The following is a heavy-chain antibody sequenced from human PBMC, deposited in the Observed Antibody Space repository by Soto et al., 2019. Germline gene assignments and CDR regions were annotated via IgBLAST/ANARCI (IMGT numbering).Heavy chain of an antibody. Sequence: SGTLSLTCTVSGGSISSGGYYWSWIRQHPGKGLEWIGYIYYSGSTYYNPSLKSRVTISVDTSKNQFSLKLSSVTAADTAVYYCARDQSAGDFWSGYYRYYYYYGMDVWGQGTTVTVSS. J-gene: IGHJ6*02. CDR2: IYYSGST. V-gene: IGHV4-31*03. D-gene: IGHD3-3*01. CDR3: ARDQSAGDFWSGYYRYYYYYGMDV. CDR1: GGSISSGGYY.